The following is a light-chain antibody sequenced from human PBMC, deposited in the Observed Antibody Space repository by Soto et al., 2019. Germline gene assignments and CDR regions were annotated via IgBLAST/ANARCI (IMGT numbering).Light chain of an antibody. V-gene: IGKV1-9*01. Sequence: DIQMTQSPSFLSASVGDRVTITCRASQGISSCLAWYQQKPGKPPKLLIYDASTLQSDVPSRFSGSGSGTEFTLTVSSLQAEDSATYYCQQFNDYPLTFGGGTKVEIK. CDR1: QGISSC. CDR2: DAS. CDR3: QQFNDYPLT. J-gene: IGKJ4*01.